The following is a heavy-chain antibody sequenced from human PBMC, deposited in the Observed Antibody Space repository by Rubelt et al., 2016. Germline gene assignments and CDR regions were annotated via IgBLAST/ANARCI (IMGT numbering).Heavy chain of an antibody. J-gene: IGHJ4*02. CDR2: IFGGGERT. Sequence: EVQLVESGGGLVKPGGSLRLSCADSGFTFSTFAMSWVRRDPGKGLEWVSSIFGGGERTYYPDSVKSRFTISRDNSRNTLYRQMNSLRDEDTAVDYCARVRGYTYGYLDYWGQGTLVTVSS. CDR1: GFTFSTFA. D-gene: IGHD5-18*01. CDR3: ARVRGYTYGYLDY. V-gene: IGHV3-23*04.